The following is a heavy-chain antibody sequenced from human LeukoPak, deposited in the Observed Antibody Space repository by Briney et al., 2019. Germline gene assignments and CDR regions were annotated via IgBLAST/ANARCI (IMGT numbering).Heavy chain of an antibody. Sequence: GGSLRLSCAASGFTFSSYAMHWVRQAPGKGLEWVAVISYDGSNKYYADSVKGRFTISRDNSKNTLYLQMNSLRAEDTAVYYCARSRYYFDYWGQGTLVTVSS. J-gene: IGHJ4*02. CDR2: ISYDGSNK. CDR1: GFTFSSYA. V-gene: IGHV3-30-3*01. CDR3: ARSRYYFDY.